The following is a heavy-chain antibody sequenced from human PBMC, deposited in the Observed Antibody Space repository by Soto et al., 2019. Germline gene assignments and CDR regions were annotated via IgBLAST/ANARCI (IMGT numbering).Heavy chain of an antibody. CDR3: ARWASAGIGFDY. CDR1: SGSISSSNW. V-gene: IGHV4-4*02. D-gene: IGHD6-13*01. J-gene: IGHJ4*02. CDR2: IYHSGRT. Sequence: QVQLQESGPGLVKPSGTLSLTCAVSSGSISSSNWWSWVRQPPGKGLEWIGEIYHSGRTNYNPSLKNRFTISVDKSKNQFSLKLSSVTAADTAVYYCARWASAGIGFDYWGQGTLVTVSS.